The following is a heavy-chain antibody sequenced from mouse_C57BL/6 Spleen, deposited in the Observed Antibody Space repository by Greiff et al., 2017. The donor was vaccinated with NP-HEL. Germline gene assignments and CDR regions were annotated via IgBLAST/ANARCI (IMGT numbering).Heavy chain of an antibody. Sequence: QVQLQQSGAELVKPGASVKLSCKASGYTFTEYTIHWVKQRSGQGLEWIGWFYPGSGSIKYNEKFKDKATLTADKSSSTVYMALSRLTSEDSAVFFLARPPLYDGPLYYAMDYWGQGTSVTVSS. CDR2: FYPGSGSI. CDR1: GYTFTEYT. D-gene: IGHD2-3*01. J-gene: IGHJ4*01. V-gene: IGHV1-62-2*01. CDR3: ARPPLYDGPLYYAMDY.